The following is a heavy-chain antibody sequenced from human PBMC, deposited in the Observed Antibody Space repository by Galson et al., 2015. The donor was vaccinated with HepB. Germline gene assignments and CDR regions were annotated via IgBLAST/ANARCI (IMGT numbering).Heavy chain of an antibody. CDR2: ISGSGGST. J-gene: IGHJ4*02. CDR3: AKAGGYDFWSGYPINY. CDR1: GFTFSSYA. V-gene: IGHV3-23*01. D-gene: IGHD3-3*01. Sequence: SLRLSCAASGFTFSSYAMSWVRQAPGKGLEWVSGISGSGGSTYYADSAKGRFTISRDNYKNTLYLQMNSLRVEDTAVYYCAKAGGYDFWSGYPINYWGQGTLATVSS.